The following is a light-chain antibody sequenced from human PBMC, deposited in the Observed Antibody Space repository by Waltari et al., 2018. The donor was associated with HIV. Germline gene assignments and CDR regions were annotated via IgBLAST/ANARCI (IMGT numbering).Light chain of an antibody. CDR3: ETWENSLSAGV. J-gene: IGLJ3*02. V-gene: IGLV1-51*01. Sequence: QSVLTQPPSVSAATRQQVTISCSGRTSNIGDNYVPWYQQLPGTAPKLLMYGNDKRPSGIPDRFSGAKSGTSATLDITGVQSGDGADYYCETWENSLSAGVFGGGTKLTVL. CDR1: TSNIGDNY. CDR2: GND.